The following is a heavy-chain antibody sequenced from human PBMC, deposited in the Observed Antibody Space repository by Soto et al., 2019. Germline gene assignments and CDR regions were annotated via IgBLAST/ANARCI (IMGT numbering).Heavy chain of an antibody. J-gene: IGHJ6*02. CDR3: AKDTSLGIPGYYYYYYGMDV. Sequence: GGSLRLSCAASGFTFSSYGMHWVRQAPGKGLEWVAVISYDGSNKYYADSVKGRFTISRDNSKNTLYLQMNSLRAEDTAVYYCAKDTSLGIPGYYYYYYGMDVWGQGTTVTVSS. CDR1: GFTFSSYG. D-gene: IGHD7-27*01. V-gene: IGHV3-30*18. CDR2: ISYDGSNK.